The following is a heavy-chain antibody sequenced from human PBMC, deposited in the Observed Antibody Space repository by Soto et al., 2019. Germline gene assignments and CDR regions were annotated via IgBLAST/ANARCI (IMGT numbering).Heavy chain of an antibody. Sequence: SVKVSCKASGDTFSSYAISWVQQAPGQGLEWMGGIIPIFGTANYAQKFQGRVTITADESTSTAYMELSSLRSEDTAVYYCASLQQLAPFDYWGQGTLVTVSS. J-gene: IGHJ4*02. CDR2: IIPIFGTA. CDR1: GDTFSSYA. V-gene: IGHV1-69*13. CDR3: ASLQQLAPFDY. D-gene: IGHD6-13*01.